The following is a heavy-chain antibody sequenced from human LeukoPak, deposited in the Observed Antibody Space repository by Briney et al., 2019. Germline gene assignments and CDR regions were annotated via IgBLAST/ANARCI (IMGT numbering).Heavy chain of an antibody. V-gene: IGHV3-74*01. Sequence: GGSLRLSCAASGFTFTSYWMHWVRQAPGKGLVWVSRSNADGSGTSYADSVKGRFTISRDNSKNTLYLQMNSLRAEDTAVYYCARVPSRYTVNYWGQGTLVTVSS. J-gene: IGHJ4*02. D-gene: IGHD4-17*01. CDR2: SNADGSGT. CDR3: ARVPSRYTVNY. CDR1: GFTFTSYW.